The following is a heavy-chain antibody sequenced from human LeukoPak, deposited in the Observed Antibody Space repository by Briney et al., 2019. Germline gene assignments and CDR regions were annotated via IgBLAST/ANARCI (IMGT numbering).Heavy chain of an antibody. CDR3: VRDYDVIGETN. J-gene: IGHJ4*02. Sequence: SETLSLTCTVSGGSISSSTYCWGWIRQPPGKGLEWIGSMSYSGSTYYNPSLSLKNRVTISLDTSKKQFSLKLSSVTAADTAVYYCVRDYDVIGETNWGQGTLVTVSS. D-gene: IGHD2-21*01. CDR1: GGSISSSTYC. CDR2: MSYSGST. V-gene: IGHV4-39*02.